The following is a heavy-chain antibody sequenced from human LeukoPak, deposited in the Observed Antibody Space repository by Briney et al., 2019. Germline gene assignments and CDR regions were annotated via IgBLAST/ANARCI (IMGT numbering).Heavy chain of an antibody. J-gene: IGHJ4*02. CDR3: ARARGGYYDSSGYYWGDFDY. D-gene: IGHD3-22*01. V-gene: IGHV1-8*02. CDR2: INPNSGNT. CDR1: GYTFTGYY. Sequence: ASVKVSCKASGYTFTGYYMHWVRQAPGQGLEWMGWINPNSGNTGYAQKFQGRVTMTRNTSISTAYMELSSLRSEDTAVYYCARARGGYYDSSGYYWGDFDYWGQGTLVTVSS.